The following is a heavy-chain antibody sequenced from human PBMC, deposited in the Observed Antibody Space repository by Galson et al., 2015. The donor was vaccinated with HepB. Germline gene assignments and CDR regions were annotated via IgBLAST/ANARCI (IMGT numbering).Heavy chain of an antibody. CDR2: ISAYNGNT. CDR3: ARGEGMGVYFDY. J-gene: IGHJ4*02. Sequence: SVKVSCKASGYTFTSYGISWVRQAPGQGLEWMGWISAYNGNTNYAQKLQGRVTMTRDTSTSTVYMELSSLRSEDTAVYYCARGEGMGVYFDYWGQGTLVTVSS. D-gene: IGHD3-16*01. CDR1: GYTFTSYG. V-gene: IGHV1-18*01.